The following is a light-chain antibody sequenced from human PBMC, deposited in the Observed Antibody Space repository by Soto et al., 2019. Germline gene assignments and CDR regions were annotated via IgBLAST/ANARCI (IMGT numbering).Light chain of an antibody. CDR1: QSILYNSNNKNY. Sequence: DIVMTQSPDSLAVSLGERATINCKYSQSILYNSNNKNYLAWYQQKPGQPPKLLIYWASTRESGVPDRFSGSGSGTEFTLTISSLQAEDVAVYHCQQYYSTPPTFGQGTKVEIK. J-gene: IGKJ1*01. CDR3: QQYYSTPPT. V-gene: IGKV4-1*01. CDR2: WAS.